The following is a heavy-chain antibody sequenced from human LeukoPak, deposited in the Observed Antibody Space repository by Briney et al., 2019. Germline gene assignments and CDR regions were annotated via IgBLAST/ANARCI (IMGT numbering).Heavy chain of an antibody. V-gene: IGHV3-48*01. Sequence: GGSLRLTCAASGFTFNAYNMNWIRQAPGKGLEWIAYISGSGTTIYYADSVEGRFTIFRDNAKKSLYLQMDSLRAEDAAVYFCAREGDDLNWFDPWGQGTLVTVSS. CDR2: ISGSGTTI. J-gene: IGHJ5*02. CDR1: GFTFNAYN. CDR3: AREGDDLNWFDP. D-gene: IGHD1-1*01.